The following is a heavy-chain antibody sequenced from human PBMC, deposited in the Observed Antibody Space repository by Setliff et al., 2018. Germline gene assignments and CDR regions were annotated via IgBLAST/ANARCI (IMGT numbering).Heavy chain of an antibody. D-gene: IGHD3-10*01. CDR3: ARDHAYGSRFYYYYYGMDV. J-gene: IGHJ6*02. CDR2: ISYDGSNK. CDR1: GFTFSSYT. V-gene: IGHV3-30*04. Sequence: GGSLRLSCAGSGFTFSSYTMNWVRQAPGKGLEWVAVISYDGSNKYYADSVKGRFTISRDNSKNTLYLQMNSLRAEDTAVYYCARDHAYGSRFYYYYYGMDVWGQGTTVTVSS.